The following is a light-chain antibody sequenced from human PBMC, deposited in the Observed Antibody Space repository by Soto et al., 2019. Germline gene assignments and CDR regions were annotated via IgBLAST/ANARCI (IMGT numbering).Light chain of an antibody. CDR1: QSISGW. CDR2: DVS. Sequence: DIQMTQSPSTLSASVGDRVTITCRASQSISGWLAWYQQKPGKAPKLLIYDVSSLESGVPSRFSGSGSGTEFTLAISSLQPDDFATYYCQQYNNSFGGGTKVDIK. CDR3: QQYNNS. V-gene: IGKV1-5*01. J-gene: IGKJ4*01.